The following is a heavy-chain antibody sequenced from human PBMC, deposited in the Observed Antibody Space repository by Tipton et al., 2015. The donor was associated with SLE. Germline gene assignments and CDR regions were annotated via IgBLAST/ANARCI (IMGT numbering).Heavy chain of an antibody. V-gene: IGHV4-59*08. CDR1: GGSISSYY. Sequence: TLSLTCTVSGGSISSYYWSWIRQPPGKGLEWIGSIYHSGSTYYNPSLKSRVTISVDTSKNQFSLKLSSVTAADTAVYYCARIGADDSSGWYGFDYWGQGTLVTVSS. CDR2: IYHSGST. D-gene: IGHD6-19*01. J-gene: IGHJ4*02. CDR3: ARIGADDSSGWYGFDY.